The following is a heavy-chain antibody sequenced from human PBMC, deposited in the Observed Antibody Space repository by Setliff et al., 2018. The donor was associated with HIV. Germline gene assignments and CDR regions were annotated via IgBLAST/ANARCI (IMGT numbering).Heavy chain of an antibody. J-gene: IGHJ4*02. Sequence: PSETLSLTCAVYGQSISGYYWSWIRPPPGKGLEWIGEINHGGDTPYHPSLKSRVTISVGSSYNHFSLKLSSVTAADTGVYYCASRRGIEFYFDIWGQGTPVTVSS. CDR1: GQSISGYY. CDR3: ASRRGIEFYFDI. D-gene: IGHD3-10*01. CDR2: INHGGDT. V-gene: IGHV4-34*01.